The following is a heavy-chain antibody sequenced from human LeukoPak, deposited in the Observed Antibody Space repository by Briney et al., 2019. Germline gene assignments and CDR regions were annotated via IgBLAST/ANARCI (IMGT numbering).Heavy chain of an antibody. CDR3: ARAKSEVGYCSSTSCYTNFDY. CDR1: GGTFSSYA. CDR2: IIPIFGTA. V-gene: IGHV1-69*05. D-gene: IGHD2-2*02. J-gene: IGHJ4*02. Sequence: SVKVSCKASGGTFSSYAISWVRQAPGQGLEWMGGIIPIFGTANYAQKFQGRVTITTDESTSTAYMELSSLRSEDTAVYYCARAKSEVGYCSSTSCYTNFDYWGQGTLITVSS.